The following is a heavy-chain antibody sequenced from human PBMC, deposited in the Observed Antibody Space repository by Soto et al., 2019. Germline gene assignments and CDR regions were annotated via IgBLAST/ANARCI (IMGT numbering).Heavy chain of an antibody. Sequence: GGSLRLSCAASGFTFSSYGMHWVRQAPGKGLEWVAVIWYDGSNKYYADSVKGRFTISRDNSKNTLYLQMNSLRAEDTAVYYCASDIAVAGGYYFDYWGQGTRVTVAS. CDR2: IWYDGSNK. CDR1: GFTFSSYG. J-gene: IGHJ4*02. D-gene: IGHD6-19*01. V-gene: IGHV3-33*01. CDR3: ASDIAVAGGYYFDY.